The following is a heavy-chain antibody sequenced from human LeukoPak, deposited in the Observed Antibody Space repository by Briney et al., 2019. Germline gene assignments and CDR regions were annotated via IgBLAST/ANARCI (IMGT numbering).Heavy chain of an antibody. J-gene: IGHJ4*02. D-gene: IGHD6-13*01. CDR2: IYHSGST. V-gene: IGHV4-39*07. CDR3: AGDQFSSNWYKD. Sequence: SETLSLTCTVSGASIGSYNSYWGWIRQPPGKGLEWIGSIYHSGSTYYNPSLKSRVTISADFSKNQFSLKLSSVTVAETAVYCCAGDQFSSNWYKDWGPGTLVTVSS. CDR1: GASIGSYNSY.